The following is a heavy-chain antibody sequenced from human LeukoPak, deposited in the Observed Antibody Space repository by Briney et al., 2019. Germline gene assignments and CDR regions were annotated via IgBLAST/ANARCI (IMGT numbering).Heavy chain of an antibody. CDR1: GFTFDDYA. CDR3: AKDLTDGGNSGKDY. Sequence: GGSLRLSCAASGFTFDDYAMHWVRQAPGKGLEWVSLISWDGGSTYYADSVKGRFTISRDNSKNSLYLQMNSLRAEDTALYYCAKDLTDGGNSGKDYWGQGTLVTVSP. D-gene: IGHD4-23*01. V-gene: IGHV3-43D*03. J-gene: IGHJ4*02. CDR2: ISWDGGST.